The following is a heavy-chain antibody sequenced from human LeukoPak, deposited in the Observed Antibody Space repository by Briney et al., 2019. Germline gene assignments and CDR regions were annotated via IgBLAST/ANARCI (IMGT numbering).Heavy chain of an antibody. CDR1: GGPISTGEYY. CDR3: ASKKTTRADSSGYYPFDY. CDR2: IYYGGSA. D-gene: IGHD3-22*01. J-gene: IGHJ4*02. Sequence: PSETLSLTCTVSGGPISTGEYYWSWIRQPPGKGLEWIGYIYYGGSAYYSPSLKSRVTISVDTSKNQFSLKLSSVTAADTAVYYCASKKTTRADSSGYYPFDYWGQGTLVTVSS. V-gene: IGHV4-30-4*01.